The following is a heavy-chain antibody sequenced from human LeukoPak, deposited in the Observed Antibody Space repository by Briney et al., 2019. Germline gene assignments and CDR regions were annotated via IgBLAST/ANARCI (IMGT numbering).Heavy chain of an antibody. V-gene: IGHV4-59*08. CDR3: ARLDQYHMGFQAGDY. J-gene: IGHJ4*02. CDR1: GGSISSYY. D-gene: IGHD2-2*01. CDR2: IYYSGST. Sequence: SETLSLTCTVSGGSISSYYWSWIRQPPGKGLEWIGYIYYSGSTNYNPSLKSRVTISVDTSKNQFSLKLSSVIAADTAVYYCARLDQYHMGFQAGDYWGQGTLVTVSS.